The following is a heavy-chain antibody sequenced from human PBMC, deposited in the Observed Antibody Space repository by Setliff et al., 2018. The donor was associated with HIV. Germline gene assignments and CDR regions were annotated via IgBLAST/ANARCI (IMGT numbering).Heavy chain of an antibody. D-gene: IGHD6-19*01. V-gene: IGHV3-48*01. Sequence: RLSCAASGFTFSSYSMNWVRQAPGKGLEWVSYISSSSSTIYYADSVKGRFTISRDNAKDSLYLQMNSLRAEDTAVYYCARDSYGGSGWPFDYWGQGTLVTVSS. J-gene: IGHJ4*02. CDR1: GFTFSSYS. CDR2: ISSSSSTI. CDR3: ARDSYGGSGWPFDY.